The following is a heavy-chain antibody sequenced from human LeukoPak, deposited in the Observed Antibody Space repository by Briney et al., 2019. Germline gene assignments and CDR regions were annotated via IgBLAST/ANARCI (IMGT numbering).Heavy chain of an antibody. CDR1: GYSTSSGYY. Sequence: SETLSLTCTVSGYSTSSGYYWGWIRQPPGKGLEWIGSIYHSGSTYYNPSLKSRVTISVDTSKNQFSLKLSSVTAADTAVYYCARVGGWFGELLSHYYYYYYMDVWGKGTTVTVSS. J-gene: IGHJ6*03. CDR2: IYHSGST. D-gene: IGHD3-10*01. V-gene: IGHV4-38-2*02. CDR3: ARVGGWFGELLSHYYYYYYMDV.